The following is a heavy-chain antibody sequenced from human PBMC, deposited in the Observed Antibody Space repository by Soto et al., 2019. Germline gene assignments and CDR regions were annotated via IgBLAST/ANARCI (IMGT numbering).Heavy chain of an antibody. CDR1: GGSISSSNYY. D-gene: IGHD1-26*01. CDR2: IYYSGST. V-gene: IGHV4-39*01. Sequence: QLQLQESGPGLVKPSETLSLTCTVSGGSISSSNYYWGWIRQPPGKGLEWIGSIYYSGSTYYNPSRKRRVTLSADTSKNQFYLKLSSVTAADTAVYYCATQEVGGSYVYTFDPWGQGTLVTVSS. J-gene: IGHJ5*02. CDR3: ATQEVGGSYVYTFDP.